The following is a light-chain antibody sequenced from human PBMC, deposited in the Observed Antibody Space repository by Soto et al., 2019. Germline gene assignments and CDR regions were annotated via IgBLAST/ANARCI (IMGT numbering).Light chain of an antibody. J-gene: IGLJ2*01. CDR1: SSNIGSNT. CDR2: TNN. V-gene: IGLV1-44*01. Sequence: QSVLTQPPSASGTPGQRVTISCSGSSSNIGSNTVNWYQQLPGTAPKLLICTNNQRPSGVPDRFSGSKSGTSASLAISGLQSEDEADYYCAAWDDSLNGVVXGGGTSSPS. CDR3: AAWDDSLNGVV.